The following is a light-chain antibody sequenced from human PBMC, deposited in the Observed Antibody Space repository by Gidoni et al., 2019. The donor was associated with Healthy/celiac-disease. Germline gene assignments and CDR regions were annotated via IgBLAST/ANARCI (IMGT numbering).Light chain of an antibody. CDR3: QQSYSTPPNT. CDR1: QSISSY. Sequence: DIQMTKSTSSLSASVGDRVTITCRASQSISSYLNLYQQKPGKAPKLLIYAASSLQSGVPSRFSGSGSGTDFTLTISSLQPEDFATYYCQQSYSTPPNTFGQGTKLEIK. J-gene: IGKJ2*01. V-gene: IGKV1-39*01. CDR2: AAS.